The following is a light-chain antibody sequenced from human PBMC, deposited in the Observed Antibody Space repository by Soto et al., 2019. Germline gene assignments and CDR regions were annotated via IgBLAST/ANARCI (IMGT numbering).Light chain of an antibody. CDR1: QSVSSSD. J-gene: IGKJ2*01. V-gene: IGKV3-20*01. CDR3: QQYGGSPLYT. Sequence: IVLTQSPGTLSLSPGDRATLSCRASQSVSSSDLAWYQQKPGQAPRLLIYGASTRATGIPDRFSGSGSGTDFSLIISRLEPEDFAVYYCQQYGGSPLYTFGQGTKVEIK. CDR2: GAS.